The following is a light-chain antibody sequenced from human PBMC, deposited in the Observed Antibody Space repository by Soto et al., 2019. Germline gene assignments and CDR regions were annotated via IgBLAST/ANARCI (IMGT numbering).Light chain of an antibody. Sequence: EIVMTQSPATLSVSPGERATLSCRASQSVSSNLAWYQQKPGQAPRLLIYGASTRATGIPARFSGSGSGTEFTLTISSLQSEDFAVYYWQQYNNWPPITFGGGTTVEIK. CDR1: QSVSSN. CDR3: QQYNNWPPIT. CDR2: GAS. J-gene: IGKJ4*01. V-gene: IGKV3-15*01.